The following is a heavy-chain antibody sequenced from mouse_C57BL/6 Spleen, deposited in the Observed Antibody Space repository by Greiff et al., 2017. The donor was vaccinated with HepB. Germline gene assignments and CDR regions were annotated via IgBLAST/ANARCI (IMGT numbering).Heavy chain of an antibody. CDR2: FYPGSGSI. V-gene: IGHV1-62-2*01. CDR1: GYTFTEYT. D-gene: IGHD2-1*01. Sequence: VNLVESGAELVKPGASVKLSCKASGYTFTEYTIHWVKQRSGQGLEWIGWFYPGSGSIKYNEKFKDKATLTADKSSSTVYMELSRLTSEDSAVYFCARHEGDGNSYYYAMDYWGQGTSVTVSS. CDR3: ARHEGDGNSYYYAMDY. J-gene: IGHJ4*01.